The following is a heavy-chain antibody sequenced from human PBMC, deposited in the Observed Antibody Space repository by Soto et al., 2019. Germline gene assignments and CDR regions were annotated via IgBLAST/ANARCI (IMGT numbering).Heavy chain of an antibody. D-gene: IGHD3-16*01. V-gene: IGHV4-31*03. CDR1: GGSINTAGHY. CDR3: ARGGDEYYFDY. J-gene: IGHJ4*02. Sequence: LSLTCTVSGGSINTAGHYWSWIRQPPGKGLEWIGYIYYSGSTFYNPSLKRRVSISLDTSNNQFSLKLNFVTAADTAIYYCARGGDEYYFDYWGQGTLVTVSS. CDR2: IYYSGST.